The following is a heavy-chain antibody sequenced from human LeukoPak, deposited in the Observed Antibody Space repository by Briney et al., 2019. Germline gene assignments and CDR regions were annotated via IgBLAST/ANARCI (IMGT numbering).Heavy chain of an antibody. CDR1: GGSLNNYH. CDR2: IYHSGST. CDR3: ASYYGSGTYSGYVDY. D-gene: IGHD3-10*01. J-gene: IGHJ4*02. Sequence: PSETLSLTCAVSGGSLNNYHWSWIRQPPGKGLEWIGCIYHSGSTYYNPSLNSRVTMSVDTSKNQFSLRLSSVTAADTAVYYCASYYGSGTYSGYVDYWGQGTLVTV. V-gene: IGHV4-59*01.